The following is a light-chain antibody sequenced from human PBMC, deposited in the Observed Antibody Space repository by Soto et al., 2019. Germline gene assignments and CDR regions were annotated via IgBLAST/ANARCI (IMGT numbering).Light chain of an antibody. Sequence: QSVVTQPAXVSGSPGQSITISCTGTSSDVGGYDYVSWYQQHPGKAPRLMIYKASNRPSGVSHRFSGSRSGNTASLTISGLQAEDEADYYCSSYTSGSTLYVFGTGTKVSVL. V-gene: IGLV2-14*01. CDR1: SSDVGGYDY. J-gene: IGLJ1*01. CDR2: KAS. CDR3: SSYTSGSTLYV.